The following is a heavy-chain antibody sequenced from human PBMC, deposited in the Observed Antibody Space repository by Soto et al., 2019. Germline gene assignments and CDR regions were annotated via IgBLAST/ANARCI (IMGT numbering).Heavy chain of an antibody. V-gene: IGHV2-26*01. CDR3: ALIKDCSRTDCYLASFDP. J-gene: IGHJ5*02. D-gene: IGHD2-2*01. CDR1: GLSLTNGRLG. CDR2: IFSNDDK. Sequence: SGPTLVNPTETLTLTGTFSGLSLTNGRLGVSWIRQPPGKALDWLAHIFSNDDKSYSTSLKSRLTISKDISRSQVVLTMTNMDPVDSATYYCALIKDCSRTDCYLASFDPWGQGTLVTVSS.